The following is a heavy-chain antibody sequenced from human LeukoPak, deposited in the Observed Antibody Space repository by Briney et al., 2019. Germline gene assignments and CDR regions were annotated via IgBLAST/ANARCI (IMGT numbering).Heavy chain of an antibody. CDR2: IKQDGSEK. CDR1: GFTLSSYW. J-gene: IGHJ6*03. V-gene: IGHV3-7*01. Sequence: GGSLRLSCAASGFTLSSYWMSWVRQAPGKGLEWVANIKQDGSEKYYVDSVKGRFTISRDNAKNSLYLQMNSLRAEDTAVYYCARGVGLEYNYYYMDVWGKGATVTISS. D-gene: IGHD1-1*01. CDR3: ARGVGLEYNYYYMDV.